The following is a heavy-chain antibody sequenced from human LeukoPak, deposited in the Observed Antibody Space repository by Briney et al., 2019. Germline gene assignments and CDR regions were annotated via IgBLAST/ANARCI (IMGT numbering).Heavy chain of an antibody. V-gene: IGHV1-69*13. D-gene: IGHD1-26*01. CDR1: GYTFTSYG. J-gene: IGHJ4*02. CDR2: IIPIFGTA. CDR3: ARARGIVGATASGDFDY. Sequence: ASVKVSCKASGYTFTSYGISWVRQAPGQGLEWMGGIIPIFGTANYAQKFQGRVTITADESTSTAYMELSSLRPEDTAVYYCARARGIVGATASGDFDYWGQGTLVTVSS.